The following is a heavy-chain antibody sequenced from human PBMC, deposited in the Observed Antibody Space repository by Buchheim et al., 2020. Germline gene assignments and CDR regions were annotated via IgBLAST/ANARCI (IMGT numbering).Heavy chain of an antibody. J-gene: IGHJ6*02. CDR1: GYTFTSYY. CDR3: ARERFSGYDSDYYYYYGMDV. D-gene: IGHD5-12*01. V-gene: IGHV1-46*01. CDR2: INPSGGST. Sequence: QVQLVQSGAEVKKPGASVKVSCKASGYTFTSYYMHWVRQAPGQGLEWMGIINPSGGSTSYAQKFQGRVTMTRDTSTSTVYMELSSLRSEDTAVYYCARERFSGYDSDYYYYYGMDVWGRETT.